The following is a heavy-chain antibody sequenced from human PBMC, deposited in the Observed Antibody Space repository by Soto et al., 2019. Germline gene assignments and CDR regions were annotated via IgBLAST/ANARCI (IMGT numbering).Heavy chain of an antibody. D-gene: IGHD6-19*01. V-gene: IGHV1-69*06. CDR2: IIPIFGTA. Sequence: SVKVSCKVSGGTFSSYAISWVRQAPGQGLEWMGGIIPIFGTANYAQKFQGTVTITADKSTSTAYMELSSPRIENTAVYYCASQSFLIAVAVTAPLDYRGQGALVT. CDR3: ASQSFLIAVAVTAPLDY. J-gene: IGHJ4*02. CDR1: GGTFSSYA.